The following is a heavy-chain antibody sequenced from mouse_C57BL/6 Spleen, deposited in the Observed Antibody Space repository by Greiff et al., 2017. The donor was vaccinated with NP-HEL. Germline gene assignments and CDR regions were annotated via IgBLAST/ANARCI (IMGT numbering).Heavy chain of an antibody. Sequence: ESGPGLVKPSHSLSLTCSVTGYSITSGYYWNWIRQFPGNKLEWMGYISYDGSNNYNPSLKNRISITRDTSKNQFFLKLNSVTTEDTATYYCAREGGNYYGVDYWGQGTTLTVSS. CDR3: AREGGNYYGVDY. CDR1: GYSITSGYY. V-gene: IGHV3-6*01. J-gene: IGHJ2*01. D-gene: IGHD1-1*01. CDR2: ISYDGSN.